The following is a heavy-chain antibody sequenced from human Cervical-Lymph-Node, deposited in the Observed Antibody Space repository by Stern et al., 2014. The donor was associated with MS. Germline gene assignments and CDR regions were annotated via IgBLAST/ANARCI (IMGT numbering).Heavy chain of an antibody. V-gene: IGHV3-33*01. D-gene: IGHD2-2*01. J-gene: IGHJ3*02. Sequence: VQLVPSGGGVVQPGRSLRLSCAASGFAFSTYGMHWVRPAPGTGLARVAVLWSDGTNKYYADSVKGRFTISRDNSKNTLYLQMNTLRAEDTAVYYCAREAPVEPAATDAFDIWGQGTMVAVSS. CDR1: GFAFSTYG. CDR3: AREAPVEPAATDAFDI. CDR2: LWSDGTNK.